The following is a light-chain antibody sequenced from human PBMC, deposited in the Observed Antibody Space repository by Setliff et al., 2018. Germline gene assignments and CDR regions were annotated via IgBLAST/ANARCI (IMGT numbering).Light chain of an antibody. J-gene: IGLJ1*01. V-gene: IGLV2-14*03. CDR2: DVS. CDR3: CAYTASTTYV. Sequence: QSVLTQPASVSGSPGQSITISCSGTSNDVGAYDLVSWYQQHPGKVPKLIIFDVSNRPSGVSHRFSGSKSVNTASLTISGLQADDEADYYCCAYTASTTYVFVNGTKVTV. CDR1: SNDVGAYDL.